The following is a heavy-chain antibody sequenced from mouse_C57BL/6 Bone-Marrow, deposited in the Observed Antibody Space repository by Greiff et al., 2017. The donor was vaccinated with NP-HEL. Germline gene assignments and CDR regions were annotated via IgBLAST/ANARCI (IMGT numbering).Heavy chain of an antibody. J-gene: IGHJ1*03. CDR2: IDPNSGGT. Sequence: VQLQQSGAELVKPGASVKLSCKASGYTFTNYWMHWVKQRPGRGLEWIGRIDPNSGGTKYNEKFKGKATLTVAQSSSTAYMQLSSLTSEDSAVDYCARYYCGSSYFHYGGWGTAPTVS. V-gene: IGHV1-72*01. CDR1: GYTFTNYW. D-gene: IGHD1-1*01. CDR3: ARYYCGSSYFHYGG.